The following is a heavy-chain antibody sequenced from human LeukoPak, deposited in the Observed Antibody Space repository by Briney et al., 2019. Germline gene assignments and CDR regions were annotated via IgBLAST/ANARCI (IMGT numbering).Heavy chain of an antibody. V-gene: IGHV4-39*07. CDR3: ARLRNYYDRSGYKQLWFDP. CDR2: IYYSGST. D-gene: IGHD3-22*01. CDR1: GGSISSTSYY. J-gene: IGHJ5*02. Sequence: SETLSLTCTVSGGSISSTSYYWGWVRQPPGKGLEWIGTIYYSGSTSYNPSLKTRATISVDTSKNQFSLKLSSVTAADTAVYYCARLRNYYDRSGYKQLWFDPWGQGTLVTVSS.